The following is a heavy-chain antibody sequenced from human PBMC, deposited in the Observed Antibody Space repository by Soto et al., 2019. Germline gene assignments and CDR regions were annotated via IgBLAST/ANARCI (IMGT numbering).Heavy chain of an antibody. V-gene: IGHV1-69*02. D-gene: IGHD2-2*01. CDR1: GGTFNRYS. CDR3: ATFYEGDCTTTTCYGDFDY. CDR2: IIPMFGIT. J-gene: IGHJ4*02. Sequence: QVHLVQAGAEVKKPGSSVKVSCRASGGTFNRYSISWVRQAPGQGLEWMGRIIPMFGITNYVQKFQGRVMITADKSANTAYMEVSGLRSEDTAMYYCATFYEGDCTTTTCYGDFDYWGQGTLVTVSS.